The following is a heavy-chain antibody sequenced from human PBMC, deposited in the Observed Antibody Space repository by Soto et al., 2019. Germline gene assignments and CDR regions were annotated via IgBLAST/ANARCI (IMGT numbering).Heavy chain of an antibody. D-gene: IGHD3-10*01. J-gene: IGHJ5*02. V-gene: IGHV4-31*02. CDR2: IYYSGST. CDR3: AAMVRGKWNWFDP. CDR1: GGSISSGGYY. Sequence: LCGGSISSGGYYWSWIRQHPGKGLEWIGYIYYSGSTYYNPSLKSRVTISVDTSKNQFSLKLSSVTAADTAVYYCAAMVRGKWNWFDPWGQGTLVTVSS.